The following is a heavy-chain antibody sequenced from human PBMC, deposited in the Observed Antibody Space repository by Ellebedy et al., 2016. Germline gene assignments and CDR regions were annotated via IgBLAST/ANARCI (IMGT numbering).Heavy chain of an antibody. D-gene: IGHD3-16*01. CDR1: GLTFSNFF. V-gene: IGHV3-21*06. Sequence: GGSLRLXXAASGLTFSNFFMSWVRQAPGKGLEWVSSISSTGSDIYYRDSVKGRFTISRDNAKNSLYLQMNSLRVEDTAVYYCVRGVGGTSLNWFDPWGQGTLVTVSS. CDR2: ISSTGSDI. CDR3: VRGVGGTSLNWFDP. J-gene: IGHJ5*02.